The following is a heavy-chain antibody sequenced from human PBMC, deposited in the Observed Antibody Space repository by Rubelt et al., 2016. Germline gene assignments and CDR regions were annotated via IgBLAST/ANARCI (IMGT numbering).Heavy chain of an antibody. Sequence: QQQLQESGPGLVKPLETLSLTCTVSGGSISRSTYFWGWIRQPPGKGLEWIGSIYYTGTTYYSPSLKSRVTISVDTSKNPLSLKGMLLRAADTAVNYCAGCSRYGGRSSCYYFDYWGQGTMVSVAS. V-gene: IGHV4-39*02. J-gene: IGHJ4*02. CDR2: IYYTGTT. CDR1: GGSISRSTYF. D-gene: IGHD2-2*01. CDR3: AGCSRYGGRSSCYYFDY.